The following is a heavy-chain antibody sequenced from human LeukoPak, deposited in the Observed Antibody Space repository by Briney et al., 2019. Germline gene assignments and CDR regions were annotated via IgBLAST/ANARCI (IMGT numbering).Heavy chain of an antibody. CDR1: GFTFNYYW. J-gene: IGHJ4*02. Sequence: GGSLRLSCAASGFTFNYYWMHWLRQAPGKGLVWDSRIHSDGSATTYVDSVKGRFTISRDNAKNSLYLQMNSLRAEDTALYYCAKDRTYYYGSGPADYWGQGTLVTVSS. D-gene: IGHD3-10*01. CDR3: AKDRTYYYGSGPADY. CDR2: IHSDGSAT. V-gene: IGHV3-74*01.